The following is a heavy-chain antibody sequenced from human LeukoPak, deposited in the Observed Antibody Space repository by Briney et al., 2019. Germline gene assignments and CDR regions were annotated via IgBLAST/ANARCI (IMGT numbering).Heavy chain of an antibody. CDR1: GYTFTSYY. V-gene: IGHV1-46*01. D-gene: IGHD6-13*01. CDR3: ARYGFSTVWQGGWHAFDI. CDR2: INPTTGDT. Sequence: ASVKVSCKASGYTFTSYYMHWVRQAPGQGLEWMGIINPTTGDTTYAQKFQGRPTMTRDMSTSTVYMELSSLTSEDTAVFYCARYGFSTVWQGGWHAFDIWGQGTVVTVSS. J-gene: IGHJ3*02.